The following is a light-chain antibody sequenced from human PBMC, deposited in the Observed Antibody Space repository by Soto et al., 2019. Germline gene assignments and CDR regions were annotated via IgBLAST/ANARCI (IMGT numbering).Light chain of an antibody. V-gene: IGLV2-14*01. CDR1: SSDVGAYNF. CDR2: GVS. CDR3: SSYTNTNTYV. J-gene: IGLJ1*01. Sequence: QSALTQPASVSGSPGQSIIISCAGTSSDVGAYNFISWYQQQPGKAPKLIISGVSDRPSGVSYRFSGSKSGNTASLTISGLQAEDEADYYCSSYTNTNTYVFGTGTKLTVL.